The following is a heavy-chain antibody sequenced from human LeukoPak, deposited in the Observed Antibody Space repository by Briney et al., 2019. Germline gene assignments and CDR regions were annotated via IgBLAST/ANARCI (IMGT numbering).Heavy chain of an antibody. J-gene: IGHJ4*02. CDR3: ARQWGDCSSTSCYSAY. Sequence: PGESLKISCKGSGYSFASYWIAWVRQMPGKGLEWMGIIYPGDSDTRYSPSFQGQVTISADKSISTAYLQWSSLKASDTAIYYCARQWGDCSSTSCYSAYWGQGTLVTVSS. CDR1: GYSFASYW. D-gene: IGHD2-2*01. V-gene: IGHV5-51*01. CDR2: IYPGDSDT.